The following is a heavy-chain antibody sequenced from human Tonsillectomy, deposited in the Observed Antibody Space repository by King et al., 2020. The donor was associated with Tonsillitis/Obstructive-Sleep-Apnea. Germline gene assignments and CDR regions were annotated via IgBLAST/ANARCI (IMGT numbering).Heavy chain of an antibody. J-gene: IGHJ3*02. CDR3: AREIGGGAFDI. Sequence: VQLVESGAEVKKPGASVEVSCRASGYTFTAYCMHWVRQAPGQGLEWMGRINPNTGGTNYAQKFQGWVTMTRDTSISTAYMELSRLRSDDTVVYYCAREIGGGAFDIWGQGTMVTVSS. CDR2: INPNTGGT. CDR1: GYTFTAYC. V-gene: IGHV1-2*05. D-gene: IGHD2-15*01.